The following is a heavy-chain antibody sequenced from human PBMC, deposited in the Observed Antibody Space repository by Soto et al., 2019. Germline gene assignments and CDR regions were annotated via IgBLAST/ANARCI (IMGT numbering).Heavy chain of an antibody. Sequence: PGWCLRVSCAASVVTFSRYGMHWVRQAPSKGLEWVTVISNDGSDKYYADFVEGRFTISRDNAKNTLYLQMNSLRPEDTVVYYCARSSNNIWGLDDYWGQGTMVTVSS. V-gene: IGHV3-30*03. CDR2: ISNDGSDK. J-gene: IGHJ4*02. CDR3: ARSSNNIWGLDDY. D-gene: IGHD3-16*01. CDR1: VVTFSRYG.